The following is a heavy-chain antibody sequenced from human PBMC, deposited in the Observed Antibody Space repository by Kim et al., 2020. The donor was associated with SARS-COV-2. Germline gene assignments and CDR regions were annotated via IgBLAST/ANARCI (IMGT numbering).Heavy chain of an antibody. CDR3: ATDRIGHAFDI. Sequence: TIYAQNFQRRVTMTEDTSTDTAYVELGSLRSEDAPVYYCATDRIGHAFDIWGQGTMVTVSS. V-gene: IGHV1-24*01. CDR2: T. J-gene: IGHJ3*02.